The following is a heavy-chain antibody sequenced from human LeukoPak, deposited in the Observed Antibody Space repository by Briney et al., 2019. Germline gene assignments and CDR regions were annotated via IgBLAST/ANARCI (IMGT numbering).Heavy chain of an antibody. V-gene: IGHV4-39*01. CDR3: ARQFRAEVRGVIGS. CDR1: GGSVNSNSSY. J-gene: IGHJ4*02. Sequence: PSETLSLTCTVSGGSVNSNSSYWAWIRQPPGKGLEWIGSMFYSGTTYYNPSLKSQVTISVDTSKNQFSLKLTSVTVADTAVYYCARQFRAEVRGVIGSWGQGTLVTVSS. CDR2: MFYSGTT. D-gene: IGHD3-10*01.